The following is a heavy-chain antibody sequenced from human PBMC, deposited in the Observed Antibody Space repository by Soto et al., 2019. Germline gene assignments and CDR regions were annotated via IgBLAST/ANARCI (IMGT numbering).Heavy chain of an antibody. V-gene: IGHV1-2*02. CDR2: ISNSGGT. CDR1: GYPFTGHY. CDR3: ASGGSWYAF. Sequence: ASVKVSCKASGYPFTGHYIHWLRQAPGQGFEWVGWISNSGGTNYAQKFQGRVTMTRDTSITTAYMELNGLKSDDTAVYYCASGGSWYAFWGQGTLVTVSS. J-gene: IGHJ4*02. D-gene: IGHD6-13*01.